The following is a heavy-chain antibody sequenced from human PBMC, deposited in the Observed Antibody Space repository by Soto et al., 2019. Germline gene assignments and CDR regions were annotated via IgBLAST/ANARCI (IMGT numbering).Heavy chain of an antibody. Sequence: ETLSLTCSVSGYSFTSSDYYWAWIRQPPGKGLEWIGSMFYSGLTYYNPSLKSRVTLSVDTSKNQFSVRLNSVTAADTAVYYCAPLSVSLSGPYGIHVWGQGTTVTVSS. CDR1: GYSFTSSDYY. J-gene: IGHJ6*02. CDR3: APLSVSLSGPYGIHV. CDR2: MFYSGLT. V-gene: IGHV4-39*01. D-gene: IGHD2-15*01.